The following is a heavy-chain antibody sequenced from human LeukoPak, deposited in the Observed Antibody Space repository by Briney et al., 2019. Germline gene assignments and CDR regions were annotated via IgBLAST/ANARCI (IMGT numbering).Heavy chain of an antibody. CDR2: TYYRSKWYN. D-gene: IGHD2-15*01. V-gene: IGHV6-1*01. J-gene: IGHJ3*02. CDR3: ARGDCSGGSCHSDAAFDI. CDR1: GDSVSSNSAA. Sequence: SQTLSLTCAISGDSVSSNSAAWNWIRQSPSRGLEWLGRTYYRSKWYNDYAVSEKSRITINPDTSKNQFSLQLNSVTPEDTAVYYCARGDCSGGSCHSDAAFDIWGQGTMVTVSS.